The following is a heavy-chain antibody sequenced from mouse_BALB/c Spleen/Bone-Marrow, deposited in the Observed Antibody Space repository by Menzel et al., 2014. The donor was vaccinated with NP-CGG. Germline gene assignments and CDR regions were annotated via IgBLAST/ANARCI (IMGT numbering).Heavy chain of an antibody. D-gene: IGHD2-13*01. CDR3: TREGDSPFAY. J-gene: IGHJ3*01. CDR1: GYTFTSYY. V-gene: IGHV1S81*02. CDR2: INPSNGGT. Sequence: LVESGAELVKPGASVKLSCKASGYTFTSYYMYWVKQRPGQGLEWIGEINPSNGGTNFNEKFKSKATLTVDKSSSTAYMQLSSPTSEDSAVYYCTREGDSPFAYWGQGLWSLSLQ.